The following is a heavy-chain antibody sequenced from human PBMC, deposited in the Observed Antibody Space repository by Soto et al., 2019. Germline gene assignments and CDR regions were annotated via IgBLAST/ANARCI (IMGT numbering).Heavy chain of an antibody. V-gene: IGHV3-7*05. CDR1: GFTFSSYW. J-gene: IGHJ6*02. CDR2: IKQDGSDK. Sequence: GGSLRLSCAVSGFTFSSYWMSWVRQAPGKGLERVANIKQDGSDKVYLDSVKGRFTISRDNADNSVSLQMNSLRGEDAAVYYCARDPYNYGGYGYGMDVWGQGTTVTVSS. CDR3: ARDPYNYGGYGYGMDV. D-gene: IGHD5-12*01.